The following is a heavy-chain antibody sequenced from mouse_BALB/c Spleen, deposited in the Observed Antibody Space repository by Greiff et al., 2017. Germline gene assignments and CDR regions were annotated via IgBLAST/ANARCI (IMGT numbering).Heavy chain of an antibody. V-gene: IGHV2-9-2*01. CDR2: IWTGGGT. J-gene: IGHJ4*01. CDR1: GFSLTSYD. Sequence: VQLQQSGPGLVAPSQSLSITCTVSGFSLTSYDISWIRQPPGKGLEWLGVIWTGGGTNYNSAFMSRLSISKDNSKSQVFLKMNSLQTDDTAIYYCVRDLGYGYYAMDYWGQGTSVTVSS. D-gene: IGHD2-14*01. CDR3: VRDLGYGYYAMDY.